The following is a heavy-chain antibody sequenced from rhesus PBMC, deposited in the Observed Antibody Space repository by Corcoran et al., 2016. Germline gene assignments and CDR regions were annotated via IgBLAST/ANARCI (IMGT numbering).Heavy chain of an antibody. J-gene: IGHJ5-1*01. V-gene: IGHV4-106*01. CDR2: IYGGGGAT. D-gene: IGHD2-33*01. Sequence: QVQLQESGPGLVKPSETLSLICAVSGGSISDSYFWSWVRQPPGEGLEWIGYIYGGGGATSYNTSLKNRVTISRDASKNHLSLKLTSVTAADTAVYYCWLDQFDIWGAGVLVTVSS. CDR1: GGSISDSYF. CDR3: WLDQFDI.